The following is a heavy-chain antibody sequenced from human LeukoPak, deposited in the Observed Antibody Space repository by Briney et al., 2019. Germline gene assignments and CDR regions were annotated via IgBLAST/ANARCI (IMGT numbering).Heavy chain of an antibody. D-gene: IGHD3-3*01. CDR3: ANSYYNFWSGFAN. V-gene: IGHV3-23*01. Sequence: GGSLRLSCAASGLTFSTQAMSWVRQAPGKGLEWVSSISDSSSGIYYADSVKGRLTISRDNSKSTLFLDMNSLRVEDTAIYYCANSYYNFWSGFANWGQGTLVSVSS. CDR1: GLTFSTQA. J-gene: IGHJ4*02. CDR2: ISDSSSGI.